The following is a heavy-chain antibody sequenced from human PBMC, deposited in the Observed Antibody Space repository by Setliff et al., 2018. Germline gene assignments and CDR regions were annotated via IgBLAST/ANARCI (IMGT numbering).Heavy chain of an antibody. Sequence: GASVKVSCKTSGYTFTTYASSWMRQAPGQGLEWMGWINTNTGNPSYAQDFTGRFVFSLDTSVSTAYLQISSLKAEDTAVYYCARASRFGTIVYKGYYYMDVWGKGTTVTVSS. CDR1: GYTFTTYA. V-gene: IGHV7-4-1*02. J-gene: IGHJ6*03. D-gene: IGHD3-10*01. CDR3: ARASRFGTIVYKGYYYMDV. CDR2: INTNTGNP.